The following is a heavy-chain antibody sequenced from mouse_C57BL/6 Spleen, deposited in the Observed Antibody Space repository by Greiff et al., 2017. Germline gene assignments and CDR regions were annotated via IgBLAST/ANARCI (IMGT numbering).Heavy chain of an antibody. J-gene: IGHJ3*01. CDR3: ARGAQATVFAY. V-gene: IGHV1-80*01. CDR1: GYAFSSYW. CDR2: IYPGDGDT. D-gene: IGHD3-2*02. Sequence: QVQLKQSGAELVKPGASVKISCKASGYAFSSYWMNWVKQRPGKGLEWIGQIYPGDGDTTYNGKFKGKATLTADKSSSTAYMQLSSLTSEDSAVYFCARGAQATVFAYWGQGTLVTVSA.